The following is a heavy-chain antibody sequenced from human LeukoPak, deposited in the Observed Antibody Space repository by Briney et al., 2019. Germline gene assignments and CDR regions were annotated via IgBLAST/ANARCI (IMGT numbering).Heavy chain of an antibody. D-gene: IGHD1-26*01. V-gene: IGHV1-2*06. Sequence: ASVKVSCKASGYTFTGYYMHWVRQAPGQGLEWMGRINPNSGGTNYAQKFQGRVTMTRDTSISTAYMELSRLRSDDTAVYYCARDYSDYYTFDYWGQGTLLTVSS. J-gene: IGHJ4*02. CDR1: GYTFTGYY. CDR2: INPNSGGT. CDR3: ARDYSDYYTFDY.